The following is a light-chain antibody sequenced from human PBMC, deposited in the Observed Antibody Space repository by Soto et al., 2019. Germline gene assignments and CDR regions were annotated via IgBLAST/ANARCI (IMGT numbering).Light chain of an antibody. J-gene: IGKJ1*01. CDR2: AAS. V-gene: IGKV1-39*01. Sequence: DIPMTQSPSSLSASVGDRVTITCRASQSISSYLAWYQQKPGQAPKLLIYAASTWQSGIPSRFSGSGSGTDFTLTISSLPPEDRVYSCGHPIYGTRTFGHGTKVDIK. CDR1: QSISSY. CDR3: HPIYGTRT.